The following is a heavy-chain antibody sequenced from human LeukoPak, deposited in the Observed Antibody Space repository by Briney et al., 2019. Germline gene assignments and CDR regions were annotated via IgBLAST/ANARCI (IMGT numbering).Heavy chain of an antibody. Sequence: GGSLRLSCAASGFTVSSNYMSWVRQAPGKGLEWVSVIYSGGSTYYADSVKGRFSISRDNSKNTLYLQMNSLRAEDTAVYYCARQSGYSYGYVDYWGQGTLVTVSS. CDR3: ARQSGYSYGYVDY. J-gene: IGHJ4*02. CDR1: GFTVSSNY. D-gene: IGHD5-18*01. V-gene: IGHV3-66*04. CDR2: IYSGGST.